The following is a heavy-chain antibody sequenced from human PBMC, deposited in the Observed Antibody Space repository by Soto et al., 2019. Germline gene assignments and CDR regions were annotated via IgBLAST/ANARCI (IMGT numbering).Heavy chain of an antibody. CDR2: IYYSGST. CDR3: ASKAVAMIGLGRASGYFDY. CDR1: GGSVSSGGYY. D-gene: IGHD6-19*01. V-gene: IGHV4-31*03. Sequence: SETLSLTCTVSGGSVSSGGYYWSWIRQHPGKGLEWIGYIYYSGSTYYNPSLKSRVTISVDTSKNQFSLKLSSVTAADTDVYYCASKAVAMIGLGRASGYFDYCGQXTLVTVSS. J-gene: IGHJ4*02.